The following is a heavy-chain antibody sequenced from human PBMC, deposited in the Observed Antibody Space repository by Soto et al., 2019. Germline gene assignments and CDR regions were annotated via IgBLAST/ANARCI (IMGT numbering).Heavy chain of an antibody. CDR3: GRVQDYLYSSGYGRGSSAWFEP. CDR2: IYYSGST. V-gene: IGHV4-59*13. CDR1: GGSISSYY. J-gene: IGHJ5*02. D-gene: IGHD3-22*01. Sequence: SETLSLTCTVSGGSISSYYWSWIRQPPGKGLEWIGYIYYSGSTNYNPSLKSRVTILVDTSKNQFSLKLSSVTAVETAVYYCGRVQDYLYSSGYGRGSSAWFEPWGQGTLVT.